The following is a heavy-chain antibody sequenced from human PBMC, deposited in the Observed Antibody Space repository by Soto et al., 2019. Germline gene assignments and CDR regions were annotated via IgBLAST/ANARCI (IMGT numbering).Heavy chain of an antibody. D-gene: IGHD3-22*01. J-gene: IGHJ6*02. CDR2: IYYSGST. CDR1: GGSISSGGYY. V-gene: IGHV4-31*03. Sequence: SETLSLTCTVSGGSISSGGYYWSWIRQHPGKGLEWIGYIYYSGSTYYNPSRKSRVTISVDTSKNQFSLKLSSVTAADTAVYYCARGTYYYDSSGYWPYYYYGMDVWGQGTTVTVSS. CDR3: ARGTYYYDSSGYWPYYYYGMDV.